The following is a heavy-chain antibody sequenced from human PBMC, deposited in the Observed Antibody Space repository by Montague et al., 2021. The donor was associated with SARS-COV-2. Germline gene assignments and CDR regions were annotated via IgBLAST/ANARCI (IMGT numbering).Heavy chain of an antibody. CDR3: ARLRDGVVPSPILGVGPYYSYYEMDV. V-gene: IGHV4-34*01. CDR1: GTSFSGYY. CDR2: INHGGST. J-gene: IGHJ6*01. D-gene: IGHD3-10*01. Sequence: SQTLSLTCAVHGTSFSGYYWNWIRQPPGKGLEWIGEINHGGSTKYSPSLKSRLTISADTSKNQFSLKLTSVAAADTAVYYCARLRDGVVPSPILGVGPYYSYYEMDVWGRGTTVTVSS.